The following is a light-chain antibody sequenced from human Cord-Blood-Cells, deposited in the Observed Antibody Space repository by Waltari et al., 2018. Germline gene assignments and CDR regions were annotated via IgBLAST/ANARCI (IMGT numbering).Light chain of an antibody. V-gene: IGKV1-39*01. Sequence: DIQMTQSPASLSASLGDRVTITSRASQSISSYLNWYQQKPGKATKLLIYAASSLQSGVPSRLSGSGSGTDFTLTISSLQPEDFATYYCQQSYSTPFTFGPGTKVDIK. CDR3: QQSYSTPFT. J-gene: IGKJ3*01. CDR1: QSISSY. CDR2: AAS.